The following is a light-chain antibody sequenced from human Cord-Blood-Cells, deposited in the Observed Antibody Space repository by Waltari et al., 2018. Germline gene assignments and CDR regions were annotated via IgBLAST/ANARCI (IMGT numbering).Light chain of an antibody. J-gene: IGLJ3*02. CDR3: CSYAGSSTSWV. CDR1: SSDVGSYNL. V-gene: IGLV2-23*01. CDR2: EGS. Sequence: QSALTQPASVSGSPGQSITISCTGTSSDVGSYNLVSWYQQHPGKAPKLIIYEGSKRPAGVSNRFSGSKSGNTASLTISGLQAEDEADYYCCSYAGSSTSWVFGGGTKLTAL.